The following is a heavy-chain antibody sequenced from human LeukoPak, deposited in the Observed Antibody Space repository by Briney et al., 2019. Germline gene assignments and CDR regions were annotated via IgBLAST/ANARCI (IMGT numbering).Heavy chain of an antibody. CDR3: ASGLYEYVWGSYRN. Sequence: GGSLRLSCAASGFTLSSYWMSWVRQAPGKGLEGVANIKYDGSEKDYVDAVKGRFTISRDNAQHSLYLQLNSLRAEDTAVYYCASGLYEYVWGSYRNWGQGTLVAVSS. CDR2: IKYDGSEK. CDR1: GFTLSSYW. D-gene: IGHD3-16*02. J-gene: IGHJ4*02. V-gene: IGHV3-7*01.